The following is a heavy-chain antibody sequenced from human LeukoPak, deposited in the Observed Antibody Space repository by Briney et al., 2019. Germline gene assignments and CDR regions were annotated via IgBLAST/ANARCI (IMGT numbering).Heavy chain of an antibody. J-gene: IGHJ4*02. CDR2: INQDGSEK. CDR3: ARWVSQYYFDY. CDR1: GFTLHYYW. D-gene: IGHD2-21*01. Sequence: PGGSLRLSCEASGFTLHYYWMSWVRQAPGKGLEWVANINQDGSEKYFVDSVKGRFTISRDNAQNSVFLQMDSLRVDDTAVYYCARWVSQYYFDYWGQGAHVTVSS. V-gene: IGHV3-7*01.